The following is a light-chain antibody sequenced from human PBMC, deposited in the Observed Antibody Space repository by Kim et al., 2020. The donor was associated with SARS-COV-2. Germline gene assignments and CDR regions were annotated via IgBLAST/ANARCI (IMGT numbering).Light chain of an antibody. J-gene: IGLJ3*02. CDR3: VSFTTIDTWV. V-gene: IGLV2-14*03. CDR1: SSDVGANDY. CDR2: DVT. Sequence: QFALTQPASVSGSAGQSITISCTGTSSDVGANDYVSWFQQHPGRVPKVVIFDVTERPSGVSSRFSGSKSGNTASLTISGLQAEDEADYYCVSFTTIDTWVFGGGTKLTVL.